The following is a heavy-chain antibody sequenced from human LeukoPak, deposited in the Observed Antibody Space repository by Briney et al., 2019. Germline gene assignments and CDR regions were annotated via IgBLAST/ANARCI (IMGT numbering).Heavy chain of an antibody. CDR1: GFTFSSYE. J-gene: IGHJ6*04. V-gene: IGHV3-48*03. CDR2: ISSSGSTI. CDR3: AELGITMIGGV. Sequence: VGSLRLSCAASGFTFSSYEMNWVRQAPGTGLEWVSYISSSGSTIYYADSVKGRFTISRDNAKNSLYLQMNSLRAEDTAVYYCAELGITMIGGVWGKGTTVTISS. D-gene: IGHD3-10*02.